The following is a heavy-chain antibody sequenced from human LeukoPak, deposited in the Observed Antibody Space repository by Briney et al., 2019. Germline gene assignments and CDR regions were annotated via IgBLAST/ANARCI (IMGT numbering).Heavy chain of an antibody. CDR2: ISSSGTTV. D-gene: IGHD3-10*01. CDR1: GFTFSTFE. V-gene: IGHV3-48*03. Sequence: PGGSLGLSCAASGFTFSTFELNWVRQAPGKGLEWVSYISSSGTTVYYADSVKGRFTTSRDNARSALYLQMNSLRAEDTAVYYCAGGFGSYSPDYWGQGTLVTVSS. J-gene: IGHJ4*02. CDR3: AGGFGSYSPDY.